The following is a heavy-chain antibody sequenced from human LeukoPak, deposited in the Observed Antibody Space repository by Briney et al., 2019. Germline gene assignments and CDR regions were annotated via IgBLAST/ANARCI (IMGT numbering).Heavy chain of an antibody. V-gene: IGHV4-34*01. D-gene: IGHD1-7*01. Sequence: PSETLSLTCAVYGGSFSGYYWSWIRQPPGKGLEWIGEINHSGSTNYNPSLKSRVTISVDTSKNQFSLKLSSVTAADTAVYYCARVGLTNYKFDPWGQGTLVTVSS. CDR1: GGSFSGYY. J-gene: IGHJ5*02. CDR2: INHSGST. CDR3: ARVGLTNYKFDP.